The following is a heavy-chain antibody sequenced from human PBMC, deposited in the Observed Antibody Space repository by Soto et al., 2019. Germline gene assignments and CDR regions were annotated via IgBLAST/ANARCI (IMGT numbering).Heavy chain of an antibody. CDR2: ISGSGGST. J-gene: IGHJ4*02. Sequence: PGRSLRLPYAASGFTFSNYAMSWVRQAPGKGLEWVSAISGSGGSTYYADSVKGRFTISRDNSKNTLYLQMNSLRAEDTAVYYCAKDPEGGRWALDYWGQGTLVTVSS. D-gene: IGHD4-17*01. CDR1: GFTFSNYA. V-gene: IGHV3-23*01. CDR3: AKDPEGGRWALDY.